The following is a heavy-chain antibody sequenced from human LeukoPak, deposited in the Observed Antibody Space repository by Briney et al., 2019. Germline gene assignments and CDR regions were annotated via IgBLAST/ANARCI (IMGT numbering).Heavy chain of an antibody. D-gene: IGHD3-3*01. CDR3: VKDYDFWSGYCSPTRGYFDY. CDR1: GFTFSSYG. CDR2: IRYDGSNK. V-gene: IGHV3-30*02. Sequence: PGGSLRLSCAASGFTFSSYGMHWVRQAPGKGLEWVSFIRYDGSNKYYADSVKGRFTISRDNSKNTLYLQMNSLRAEDTAVYYCVKDYDFWSGYCSPTRGYFDYWGQGTLVTVSS. J-gene: IGHJ4*02.